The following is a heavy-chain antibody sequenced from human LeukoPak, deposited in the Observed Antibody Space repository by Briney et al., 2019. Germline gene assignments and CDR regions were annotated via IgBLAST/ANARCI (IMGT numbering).Heavy chain of an antibody. V-gene: IGHV4-59*02. CDR2: IYHSGST. Sequence: SETLSLTCTISGGSVSDYYWSWIRQSPGKGLEWIGSIYHSGSTYYNPSLKSRVTISVDTSKNQFSLKLSSVTAADTAVYYCARSVEGYCSGGSCYSYYYYMDVWGKGTTVTVSS. CDR3: ARSVEGYCSGGSCYSYYYYMDV. J-gene: IGHJ6*03. CDR1: GGSVSDYY. D-gene: IGHD2-15*01.